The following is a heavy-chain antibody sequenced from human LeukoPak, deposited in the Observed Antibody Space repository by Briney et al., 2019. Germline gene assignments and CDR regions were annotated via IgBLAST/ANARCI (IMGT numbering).Heavy chain of an antibody. Sequence: WIRQPPGKGLEWVSLISWDGGSTYYADSVKGRFTISRDNSKNSLYLQMNSLRAEDTALYYCAKTDYYDSSGLDYWGQGTLVTVSS. CDR3: AKTDYYDSSGLDY. CDR2: ISWDGGST. J-gene: IGHJ4*02. D-gene: IGHD3-22*01. V-gene: IGHV3-43D*03.